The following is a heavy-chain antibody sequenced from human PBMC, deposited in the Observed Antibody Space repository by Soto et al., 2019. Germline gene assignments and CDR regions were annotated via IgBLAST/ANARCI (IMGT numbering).Heavy chain of an antibody. D-gene: IGHD6-19*01. CDR2: ISGSGGST. J-gene: IGHJ4*02. CDR3: ARRGSGCYYDY. CDR1: GFTFSSYA. V-gene: IGHV3-23*01. Sequence: EVQLLESGGGLVQPGGSLRLSCAASGFTFSSYAMRWVRQAPGKGLEWVSAISGSGGSTYYADSVKGRFTISRDNSKNTLYLQMNSLRAEDTAAYYCARRGSGCYYDYWGQGTLVTVSS.